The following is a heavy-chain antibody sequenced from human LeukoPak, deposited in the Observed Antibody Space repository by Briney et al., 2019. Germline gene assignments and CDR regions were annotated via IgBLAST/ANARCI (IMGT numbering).Heavy chain of an antibody. Sequence: HSGGSLRLSCAASGFTFDDYAMHWVRQAPGKGLEWVSGISWNSGSIGYADSVKGRFTISRDNAKNSLYLQMNSLRAEDTALYYCAEDISVQLERPWFDPWGQGTLVTVSS. CDR3: AEDISVQLERPWFDP. CDR1: GFTFDDYA. CDR2: ISWNSGSI. V-gene: IGHV3-9*01. J-gene: IGHJ5*02. D-gene: IGHD1-1*01.